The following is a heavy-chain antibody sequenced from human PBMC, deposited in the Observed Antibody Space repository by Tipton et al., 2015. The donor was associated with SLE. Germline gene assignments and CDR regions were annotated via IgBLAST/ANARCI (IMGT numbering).Heavy chain of an antibody. J-gene: IGHJ2*01. Sequence: TLSLTCIVSGYSISSGYYWSWIRQPPGKGLEWIGYIYYSGSTNYNPSLKSRVTISVDTSKNQFSLKLSSVTAADTAVYYCARDYGYCSSTSCYPWYFDLWGRRTLVTVSS. V-gene: IGHV4-61*01. D-gene: IGHD2-2*01. CDR1: GYSISSGYY. CDR2: IYYSGST. CDR3: ARDYGYCSSTSCYPWYFDL.